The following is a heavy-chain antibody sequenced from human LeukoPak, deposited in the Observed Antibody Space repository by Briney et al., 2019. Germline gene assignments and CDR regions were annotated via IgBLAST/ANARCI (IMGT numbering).Heavy chain of an antibody. CDR2: INHSGST. V-gene: IGHV4-34*01. Sequence: SETLSLTCAVYGGSFSGYYWSWVRQPPGKGLEWIGEINHSGSTNYNPSLKSRVTISVDTSKNQFSLKLSSVTAADTAVYYCARYYPYYFDYWGQGTLVTVSS. CDR3: ARYYPYYFDY. CDR1: GGSFSGYY. D-gene: IGHD3-22*01. J-gene: IGHJ4*02.